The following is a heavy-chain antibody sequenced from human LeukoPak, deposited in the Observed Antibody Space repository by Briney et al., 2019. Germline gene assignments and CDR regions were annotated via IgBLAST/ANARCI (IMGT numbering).Heavy chain of an antibody. CDR3: ARDPVTYTNYWYFDL. D-gene: IGHD2-21*02. CDR2: IYTSGST. V-gene: IGHV4-61*02. Sequence: PSETLSLTCTVSGGSISSSSYYWSWIRQPAGKGLEWIGRIYTSGSTNYNPSLKSRVTISVDTSKNQFSLKLSSVTAADTAVYYCARDPVTYTNYWYFDLWGRGTLVTVSS. J-gene: IGHJ2*01. CDR1: GGSISSSSYY.